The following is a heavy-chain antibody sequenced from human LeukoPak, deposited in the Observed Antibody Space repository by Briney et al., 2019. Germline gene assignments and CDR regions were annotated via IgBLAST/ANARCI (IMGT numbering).Heavy chain of an antibody. CDR3: ARRAPYDFWSGYYDNWFDP. Sequence: SETLSLTCTVSGGSISSSSYYWGWIRQPPGKGLEWIGSIYYSGSTYYNPSLKSRVTISVDTSKNQFSLKLSSVTAADTAVYYCARRAPYDFWSGYYDNWFDPWGQGTLVTVSP. CDR1: GGSISSSSYY. V-gene: IGHV4-39*01. D-gene: IGHD3-3*01. J-gene: IGHJ5*02. CDR2: IYYSGST.